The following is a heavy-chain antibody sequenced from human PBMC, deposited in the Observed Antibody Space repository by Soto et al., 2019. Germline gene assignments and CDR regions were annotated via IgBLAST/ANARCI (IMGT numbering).Heavy chain of an antibody. D-gene: IGHD4-17*01. CDR3: AKNAVSGDYASHLDY. CDR1: GYTFITYG. J-gene: IGHJ4*02. Sequence: QIHLVQSGPEVRKPGASVKLSCKTSGYTFITYGRTWVRQAPGEGLEWMGWINPYSGNTAFAEKFQDRITVTTDTSTDTAYMELEDLDSDDTAVYYCAKNAVSGDYASHLDYWGQGTLVAVS. V-gene: IGHV1-18*01. CDR2: INPYSGNT.